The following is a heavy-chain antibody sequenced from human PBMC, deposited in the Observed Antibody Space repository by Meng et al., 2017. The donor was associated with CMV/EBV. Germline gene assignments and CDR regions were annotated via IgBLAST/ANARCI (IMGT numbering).Heavy chain of an antibody. CDR3: ARVNPNYYFYGMDV. J-gene: IGHJ6*02. CDR2: IYYSGST. V-gene: IGHV4-39*01. CDR1: GGSISSSSYY. Sequence: SETLSLTCTVSGGSISSSSYYWGWIRQPPGKGLEWIGSIYYSGSTYYNPSLKSRVTISVDTSKNQFSLKLSSVTAAGTAVYYCARVNPNYYFYGMDVWGQGTTVTVSS.